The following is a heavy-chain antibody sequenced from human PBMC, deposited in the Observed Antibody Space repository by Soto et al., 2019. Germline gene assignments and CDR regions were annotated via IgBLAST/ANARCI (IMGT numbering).Heavy chain of an antibody. V-gene: IGHV2-5*02. CDR2: IYWDDDK. Sequence: SGPTLVNPTQTLTLTFTFSGFSLSTSGVGVGWIRQPPGKALEWVALIYWDDDKRYSPSLKSRLTITKDTSKNLVVLTMTNVDPVDTATYYCAHRRGISGSFHNFFDPWGQGTLVTVSS. D-gene: IGHD1-26*01. CDR3: AHRRGISGSFHNFFDP. J-gene: IGHJ5*02. CDR1: GFSLSTSGVG.